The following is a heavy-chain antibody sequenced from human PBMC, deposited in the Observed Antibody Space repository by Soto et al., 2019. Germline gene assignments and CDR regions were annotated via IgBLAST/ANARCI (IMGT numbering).Heavy chain of an antibody. CDR2: ISGSGGST. Sequence: LRLSCAASGFTFSSYAMSWVRQAPGKGLEWVSAISGSGGSTYYADSVKGRFTISRDNSKNTLYLQMNSLRAEDTAVYYCAKANRPSTVTTALYWGQGTLVTVSS. D-gene: IGHD4-17*01. V-gene: IGHV3-23*01. CDR3: AKANRPSTVTTALY. J-gene: IGHJ4*02. CDR1: GFTFSSYA.